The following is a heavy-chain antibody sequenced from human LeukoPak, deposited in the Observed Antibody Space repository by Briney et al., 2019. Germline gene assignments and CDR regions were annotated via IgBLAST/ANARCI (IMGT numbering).Heavy chain of an antibody. D-gene: IGHD5-12*01. CDR3: AAGRGDGGYVDYYYYYGMDV. CDR2: ISCNSGSI. V-gene: IGHV3-9*01. J-gene: IGHJ6*02. CDR1: GFTFDDYA. Sequence: PGRSLRLSCAASGFTFDDYAMHWVRQAPGQGLEWVSGISCNSGSIGYADSVKGRFTISRDNAKNSLYLQMNSLRAEDTALYYCAAGRGDGGYVDYYYYYGMDVWGQGTTVTVSS.